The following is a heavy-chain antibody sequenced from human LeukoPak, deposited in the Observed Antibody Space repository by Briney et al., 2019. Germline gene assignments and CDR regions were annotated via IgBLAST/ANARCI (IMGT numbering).Heavy chain of an antibody. CDR3: AKDSGHDGYAFDI. V-gene: IGHV3-30*01. J-gene: IGHJ3*02. CDR2: ICYDGSNK. D-gene: IGHD5-24*01. Sequence: ICYDGSNKYYADSVKGRFTISKDNSKNTLYLQMNSLKAEDTAVYYCAKDSGHDGYAFDIWRPGTMVTVSS.